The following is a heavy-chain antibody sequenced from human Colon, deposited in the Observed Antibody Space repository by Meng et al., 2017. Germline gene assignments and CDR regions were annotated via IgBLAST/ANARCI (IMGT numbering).Heavy chain of an antibody. CDR1: GFTFSNAW. CDR2: IKSKTDGGTT. J-gene: IGHJ4*02. CDR3: TTDSYSSSWDR. Sequence: GESLKISCAASGFTFSNAWMSWVRQAPGKGLEWVGRIKSKTDGGTTDYAAPVKGRFTISRDDSKNTLYLQMNSLKTEDTAVYYCTTDSYSSSWDRWGQGTLVTVSS. D-gene: IGHD6-13*01. V-gene: IGHV3-15*01.